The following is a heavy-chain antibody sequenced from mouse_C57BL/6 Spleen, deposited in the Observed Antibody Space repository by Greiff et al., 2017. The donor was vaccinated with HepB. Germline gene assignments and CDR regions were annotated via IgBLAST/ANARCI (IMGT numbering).Heavy chain of an antibody. CDR3: ARERLTTVVATDWYFDV. CDR2: ISYDGSN. J-gene: IGHJ1*03. CDR1: GYSITSGYY. Sequence: EVKLVESGPGLVKPSQSLSLTCSVTGYSITSGYYWNWIRQFPGNKLEWMGYISYDGSNNYNPSLKNRISITRDTSKNQFFLKLNSVTTEDTATYYCARERLTTVVATDWYFDVWGTGTTVTVSS. V-gene: IGHV3-6*01. D-gene: IGHD1-1*01.